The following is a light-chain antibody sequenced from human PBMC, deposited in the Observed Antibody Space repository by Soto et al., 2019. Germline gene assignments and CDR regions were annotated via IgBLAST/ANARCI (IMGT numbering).Light chain of an antibody. CDR1: QDIKNY. J-gene: IGKJ5*01. CDR3: QQYDYLTT. V-gene: IGKV1-33*01. CDR2: DAS. Sequence: DIQMTRSPPSLSASVGDRVTITFHASQDIKNYLNWYQQKPGKAPKLVIYDASHLQTGGPSRFTGSGSGTLFTFTISSLQPEDIATYYCQQYDYLTTFGQGTRLEI.